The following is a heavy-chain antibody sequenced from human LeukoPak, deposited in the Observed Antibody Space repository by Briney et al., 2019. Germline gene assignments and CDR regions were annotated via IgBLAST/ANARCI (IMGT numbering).Heavy chain of an antibody. J-gene: IGHJ4*02. CDR2: VNHSGST. CDR1: GGSFSGYY. CDR3: ARGNSYYDFWSGSYYFDY. V-gene: IGHV4-34*01. Sequence: ASETLSLTCAVYGGSFSGYYWSWIRQPPGKGLEWIGEVNHSGSTNYNPSLKSRVTISVDTSKNQFSLKLSSVTAAGAGGYYCARGNSYYDFWSGSYYFDYWGQGTLVTVSS. D-gene: IGHD3-3*01.